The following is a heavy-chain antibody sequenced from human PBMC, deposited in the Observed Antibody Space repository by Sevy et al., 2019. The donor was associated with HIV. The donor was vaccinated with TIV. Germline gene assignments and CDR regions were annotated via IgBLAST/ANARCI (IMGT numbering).Heavy chain of an antibody. CDR2: INPNSGGT. D-gene: IGHD1-26*01. J-gene: IGHJ3*02. CDR3: ARDIYVGGSSGFDI. CDR1: GYTFTGYY. Sequence: ASVKVSCKASGYTFTGYYMHWVRQAPGQGLEWMGRINPNSGGTNYAQKFQGRVTMTRDTSISTAYMELSRLRSDDTAVYYCARDIYVGGSSGFDIWGQGTMVTVSS. V-gene: IGHV1-2*06.